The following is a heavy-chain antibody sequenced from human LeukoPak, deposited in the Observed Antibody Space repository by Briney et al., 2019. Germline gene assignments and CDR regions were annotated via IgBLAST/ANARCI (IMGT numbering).Heavy chain of an antibody. J-gene: IGHJ4*02. D-gene: IGHD1-26*01. V-gene: IGHV3-48*01. CDR3: ATQWELHPAF. CDR2: ITRSSSAR. Sequence: GGSLRLSCAASGFTFSSYSMNWVRQAPGKGLEWVSYITRSSSARYYADSVKGRFTISRDNAKNSLYLQMNSLRAEDTAVCYCATQWELHPAFWGQGTLVTVSS. CDR1: GFTFSSYS.